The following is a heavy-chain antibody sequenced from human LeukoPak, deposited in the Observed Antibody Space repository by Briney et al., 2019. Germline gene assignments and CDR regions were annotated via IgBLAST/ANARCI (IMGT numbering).Heavy chain of an antibody. CDR2: MNPNSGNT. CDR3: ARRYCSGGSCYSAFDY. J-gene: IGHJ4*02. CDR1: GYTFTSYD. Sequence: AASVKVSCKASGYTFTSYDINWVRQATGQGLEWMGWMNPNSGNTGYAQKFQGRVTMTRDTSTSTVYMELSSLRSEDTAVYYCARRYCSGGSCYSAFDYWGQGTLVTVSS. D-gene: IGHD2-15*01. V-gene: IGHV1-8*01.